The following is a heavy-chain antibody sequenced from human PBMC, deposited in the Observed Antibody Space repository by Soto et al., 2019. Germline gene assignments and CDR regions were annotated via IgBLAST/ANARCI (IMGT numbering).Heavy chain of an antibody. CDR1: GFTFSTYA. D-gene: IGHD2-15*01. V-gene: IGHV3-23*01. J-gene: IGHJ5*02. Sequence: EVQLLESGGGLVQPGGSLRLSCAASGFTFSTYALTWVRQAPGKGLEWVSSISGSGATTYYADSVTGRFTISRDSSKNTLYLQMNSLRAEDTAIYYCAKDGGGTCYIGSWFDPWGQGTLVTVSS. CDR3: AKDGGGTCYIGSWFDP. CDR2: ISGSGATT.